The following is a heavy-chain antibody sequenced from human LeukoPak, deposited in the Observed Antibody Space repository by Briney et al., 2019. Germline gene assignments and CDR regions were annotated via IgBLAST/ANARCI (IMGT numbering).Heavy chain of an antibody. Sequence: GESLKISCKGSGYSFTSYWIGWVRQMPGKGLEWMGITYSGDSDTRYSPSFQGQVTISADKSISTAYLQRSSLKASDTAMYYCARAYSGHDQFFDYWGQGTLVTVSS. CDR3: ARAYSGHDQFFDY. CDR1: GYSFTSYW. V-gene: IGHV5-51*01. J-gene: IGHJ4*02. D-gene: IGHD5-12*01. CDR2: TYSGDSDT.